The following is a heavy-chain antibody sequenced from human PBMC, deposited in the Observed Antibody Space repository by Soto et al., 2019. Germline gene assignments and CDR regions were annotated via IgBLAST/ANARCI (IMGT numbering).Heavy chain of an antibody. D-gene: IGHD2-15*01. CDR3: AKDVWLLGCRGGSCYSDY. CDR1: GFTFSSYA. CDR2: ISGSGGST. Sequence: EVQLLESGGGLVQPGGSLRLSCAASGFTFSSYAMSWVRQAPGKGLEWVSAISGSGGSTYYADSVKGRFTISRDNSKNTLYLQMNSLRAEDTAVYYCAKDVWLLGCRGGSCYSDYWGQGTLVTVSS. J-gene: IGHJ4*02. V-gene: IGHV3-23*01.